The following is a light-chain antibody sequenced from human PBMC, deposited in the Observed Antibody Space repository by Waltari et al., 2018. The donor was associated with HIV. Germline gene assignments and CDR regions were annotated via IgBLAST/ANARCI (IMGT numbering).Light chain of an antibody. CDR1: QSVLNRYNGINS. CDR3: QHYYDTLVT. CDR2: WAS. Sequence: DIVMTQSPDSLAVSLGATAPLHCKYSQSVLNRYNGINSVAWYKQNPGQPPKLLIYWASTRESGVPDRFSGSGSGTDFTLTISGLQAEDVAVYYCQHYYDTLVTFGGGTRVEI. J-gene: IGKJ4*01. V-gene: IGKV4-1*01.